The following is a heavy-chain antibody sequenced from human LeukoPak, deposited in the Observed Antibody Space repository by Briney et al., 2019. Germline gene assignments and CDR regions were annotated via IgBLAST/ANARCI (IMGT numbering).Heavy chain of an antibody. CDR1: GFTVSSNY. V-gene: IGHV3-53*01. CDR2: ICSGGST. J-gene: IGHJ3*02. Sequence: QPGGSLRLSCAASGFTVSSNYMSWVCQAPGKGLEWVSVICSGGSTYYADSVKGRFTISRDNSKNTLYLQMNSLRAEDTAVYYCASGPGLDAFDIWGQGTMVTVSS. D-gene: IGHD3/OR15-3a*01. CDR3: ASGPGLDAFDI.